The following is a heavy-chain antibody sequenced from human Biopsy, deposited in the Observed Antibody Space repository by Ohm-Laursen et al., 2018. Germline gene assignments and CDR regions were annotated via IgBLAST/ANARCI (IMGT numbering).Heavy chain of an antibody. J-gene: IGHJ2*01. V-gene: IGHV4-59*08. CDR3: ARHAPSYSGSYWGYFDL. Sequence: PGTLSLTCTVSGGSISSYYWSWIRQPPGKGLEWIGYIYYTGSTNYNPSLKSRVTISVDTSMNHLSLRLTSVTAADTAVYYCARHAPSYSGSYWGYFDLWGRGTLVTVSS. CDR1: GGSISSYY. D-gene: IGHD1-26*01. CDR2: IYYTGST.